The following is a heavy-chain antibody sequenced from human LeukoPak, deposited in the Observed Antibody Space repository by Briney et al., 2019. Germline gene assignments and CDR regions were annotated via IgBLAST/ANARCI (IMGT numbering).Heavy chain of an antibody. CDR3: AKDHSQSFDS. CDR1: GFTFTTYG. D-gene: IGHD2-21*01. V-gene: IGHV3-30*02. J-gene: IGHJ4*02. Sequence: PGGSLRLSFEACGFTFTTYGMHWVRQVPGKGLEWVAFIRYDGSDKYYVDSVKGRFTISRDNARSTLYLQMNSLRAEDTAVYYCAKDHSQSFDSWGQGTLVTVSS. CDR2: IRYDGSDK.